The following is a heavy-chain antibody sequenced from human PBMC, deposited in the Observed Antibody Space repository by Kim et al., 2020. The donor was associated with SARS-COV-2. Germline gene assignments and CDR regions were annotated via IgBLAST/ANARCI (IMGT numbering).Heavy chain of an antibody. CDR2: ITGGGGST. D-gene: IGHD3-22*01. V-gene: IGHV3-23*01. CDR1: GFTFSSYA. CDR3: AKHKGYDSSGYLDY. J-gene: IGHJ4*02. Sequence: GGSLRLSCAASGFTFSSYAMSWVRQAPGKGLEWVSTITGGGGSTYYADSVKGRFTISRDNSKNTLNLQMKSLRVEDTALYYCAKHKGYDSSGYLDYWGQGTLVTVSS.